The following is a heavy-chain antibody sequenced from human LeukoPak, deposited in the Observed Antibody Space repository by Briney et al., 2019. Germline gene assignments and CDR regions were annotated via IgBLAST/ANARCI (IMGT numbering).Heavy chain of an antibody. V-gene: IGHV4-59*01. D-gene: IGHD3-22*01. CDR1: GGSISSYY. CDR3: ARDRGYYDSSGQAYYYYMDV. Sequence: SETLSLTCTVSGGSISSYYWSWIRQPPGKGREWIGYIYYSGSTNYNPSLKSRVTISVDTSKNQFSLKLSSVTAADTAVYYCARDRGYYDSSGQAYYYYMDVWGKGTTVTVSS. CDR2: IYYSGST. J-gene: IGHJ6*03.